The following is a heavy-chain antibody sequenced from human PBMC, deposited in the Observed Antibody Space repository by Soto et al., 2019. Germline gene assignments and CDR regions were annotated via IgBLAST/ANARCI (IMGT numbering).Heavy chain of an antibody. CDR3: ARPRYSGDDPDALEI. V-gene: IGHV3-33*01. CDR2: IWYDGSHK. D-gene: IGHD5-12*01. J-gene: IGHJ3*02. CDR1: GFTFSSYR. Sequence: QVQLVGSGGAVVQPGTSLRLSCTASGFTFSSYRMHWVRQAPGKGLEWVAIIWYDGSHKFYVDSVKGRFAVSRDNSKNTVYLQMNSLTGEDTAVYYCARPRYSGDDPDALEIWGRGTLVTISS.